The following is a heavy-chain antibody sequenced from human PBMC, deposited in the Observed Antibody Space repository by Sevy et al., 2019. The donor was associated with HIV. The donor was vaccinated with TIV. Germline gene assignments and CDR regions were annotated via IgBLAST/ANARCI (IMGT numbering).Heavy chain of an antibody. J-gene: IGHJ6*02. CDR2: ISYDGSNK. V-gene: IGHV3-30-3*01. CDR1: GFTFSSYA. Sequence: GGSLRLSCAASGFTFSSYAMHWVRQAPGKGLEWVAVISYDGSNKYYADSVKGRFTISRDNSKNTLYLQMNSRRAEDTAVYYCARDIVVVVAATSPHYYYYGMDVWGQGTTVTVSS. D-gene: IGHD2-15*01. CDR3: ARDIVVVVAATSPHYYYYGMDV.